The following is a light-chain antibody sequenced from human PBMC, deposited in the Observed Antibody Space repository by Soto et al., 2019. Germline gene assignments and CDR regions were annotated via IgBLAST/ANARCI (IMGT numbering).Light chain of an antibody. V-gene: IGLV2-8*01. CDR2: DVT. CDR1: SSDVGGYNY. Sequence: QSVLTQPPSASGSPGQSVTISCTGTSSDVGGYNYVSWHQQHPGKAPQLIIYDVTKRPSGVPDRFSGSKSGYTASLTVPGLQAEDEADYYCSSFAGGKIYVFGTGTKVTVL. CDR3: SSFAGGKIYV. J-gene: IGLJ1*01.